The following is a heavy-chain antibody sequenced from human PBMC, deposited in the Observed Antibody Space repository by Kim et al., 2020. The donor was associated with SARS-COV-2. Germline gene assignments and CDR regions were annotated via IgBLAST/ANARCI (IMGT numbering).Heavy chain of an antibody. CDR1: GFTFSSYA. V-gene: IGHV3-23*01. D-gene: IGHD3-10*01. Sequence: GGSLRLSCAASGFTFSSYAMSWVRQAPGKGLEWVSAISGSGGSTYYADSVKGRFTISRDNSKNTLYLQMNSLRAEDTAVYYCAKFGGGNEETDYYYYGMDVWGQGTTVTVSS. CDR3: AKFGGGNEETDYYYYGMDV. J-gene: IGHJ6*02. CDR2: ISGSGGST.